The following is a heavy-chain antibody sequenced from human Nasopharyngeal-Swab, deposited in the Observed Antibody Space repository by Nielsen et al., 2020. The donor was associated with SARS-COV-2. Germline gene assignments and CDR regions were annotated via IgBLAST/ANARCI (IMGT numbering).Heavy chain of an antibody. Sequence: SETLSLTCTVSGGSICSRSSYWGWIRQPPGKGLAWLVSIYSSGSTYYNPSLKSRVTISVDTSKNQFSLKLSSVTAADTAVYYCARVWEEDPPGGLIVQFDDWGQGTLVTVSS. CDR2: IYSSGST. J-gene: IGHJ4*02. CDR1: GGSICSRSSY. D-gene: IGHD3-16*02. CDR3: ARVWEEDPPGGLIVQFDD. V-gene: IGHV4-39*01.